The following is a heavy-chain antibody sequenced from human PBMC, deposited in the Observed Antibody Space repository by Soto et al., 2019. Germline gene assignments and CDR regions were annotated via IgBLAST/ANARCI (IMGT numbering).Heavy chain of an antibody. Sequence: ASVKVSCKASGFTFTSSAVQWVRQARGQRLEWIGWIVVGSGNTNYAQKFQERVTITRDMSTSTAYMELSSLRSEDTAVYYCAADYSPNYYYYGMDVWGQGTTVTV. D-gene: IGHD2-15*01. CDR3: AADYSPNYYYYGMDV. CDR2: IVVGSGNT. J-gene: IGHJ6*02. CDR1: GFTFTSSA. V-gene: IGHV1-58*01.